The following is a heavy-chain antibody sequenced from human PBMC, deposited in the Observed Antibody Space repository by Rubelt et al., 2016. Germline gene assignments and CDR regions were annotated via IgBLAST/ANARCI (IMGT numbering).Heavy chain of an antibody. CDR2: ISAYNGNT. CDR3: ATYNWNYVAPGLRYNWFDP. V-gene: IGHV1-18*01. J-gene: IGHJ5*02. D-gene: IGHD1-7*01. Sequence: QVQLVQSGAEVKKPGSSVKVSCKASGGTFSSYAISWVRQAPGQGLEWMGWISAYNGNTNYAQKLQGRVTMTRETSISTSYMELSRLRSDDTAVYYCATYNWNYVAPGLRYNWFDPWGQGTLVTVSS. CDR1: GGTFSSYA.